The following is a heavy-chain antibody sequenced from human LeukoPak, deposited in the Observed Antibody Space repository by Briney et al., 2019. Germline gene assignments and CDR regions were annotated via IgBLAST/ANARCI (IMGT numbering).Heavy chain of an antibody. D-gene: IGHD2-2*02. Sequence: GGSLRLSCAASGFTFDDYGMSWVRQAPGKGLEWVSGINWNGGSTGYADSVKGRFTISRDNARNSLYLQMNSLRAEDTALYYCARDEGYCSSTSYYRGGTFDIWGQGTMVTVSS. V-gene: IGHV3-20*04. CDR1: GFTFDDYG. J-gene: IGHJ3*02. CDR3: ARDEGYCSSTSYYRGGTFDI. CDR2: INWNGGST.